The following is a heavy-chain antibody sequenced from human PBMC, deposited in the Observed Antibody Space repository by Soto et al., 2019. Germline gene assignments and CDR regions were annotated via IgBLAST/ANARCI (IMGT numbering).Heavy chain of an antibody. J-gene: IGHJ4*02. V-gene: IGHV3-30*03. CDR3: ARVFEYSSSGEFDY. CDR2: ISYDGTTQ. D-gene: IGHD6-6*01. CDR1: GFTFSDYG. Sequence: PGGSLRLSCAASGFTFSDYGMHWVRQAPGKGPEWLAVISYDGTTQHYAGSVKGRFTISRDNFKNTLHLQINSLRGEDTAVYYCARVFEYSSSGEFDYWGQGTLVTVSS.